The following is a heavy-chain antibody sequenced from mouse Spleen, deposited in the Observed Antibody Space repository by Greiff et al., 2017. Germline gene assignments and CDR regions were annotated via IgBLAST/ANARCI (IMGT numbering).Heavy chain of an antibody. J-gene: IGHJ1*03. V-gene: IGHV5-9-1*02. Sequence: EVKLVESGEGLVKPGGSLKLSCAASGFTFSSYAMSWVRQTPEKRLEWVAYISSGGDYIYYADTVKGRFTISRDNARNTLYLQMSSLKSEDTAMYYCTRGGSSYADWYFDVWGTGTTVTVSS. D-gene: IGHD1-1*01. CDR2: ISSGGDYI. CDR3: TRGGSSYADWYFDV. CDR1: GFTFSSYA.